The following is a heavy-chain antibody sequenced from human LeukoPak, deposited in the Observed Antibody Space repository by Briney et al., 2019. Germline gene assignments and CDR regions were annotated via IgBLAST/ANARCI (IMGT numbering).Heavy chain of an antibody. D-gene: IGHD3-16*01. V-gene: IGHV1-18*01. J-gene: IGHJ6*03. Sequence: ASVKVSCKASGYSFTSYGISWVRQAPGQGLEWMGWISVYNGNTNYAQKLQGRVTMTTDTSTSTAYMELRSLRSDDTAVYYCARARGGSYHYNYMDVWGKGTTVTVSS. CDR1: GYSFTSYG. CDR3: ARARGGSYHYNYMDV. CDR2: ISVYNGNT.